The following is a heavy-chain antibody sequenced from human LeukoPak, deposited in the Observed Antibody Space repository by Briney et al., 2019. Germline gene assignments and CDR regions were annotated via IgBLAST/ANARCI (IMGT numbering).Heavy chain of an antibody. J-gene: IGHJ4*02. CDR2: INPNRGGT. CDR1: GNTFTGYY. V-gene: IGHV1-2*06. CDR3: ARLPAVAGHDY. D-gene: IGHD6-19*01. Sequence: ASVKVSCKASGNTFTGYYMHWVRQAPGQGLEWMGRINPNRGGTNYAQKFQGRVTMTRHTSISTAYMELSRLRSDDTAVYYCARLPAVAGHDYWGQGTLVTVSS.